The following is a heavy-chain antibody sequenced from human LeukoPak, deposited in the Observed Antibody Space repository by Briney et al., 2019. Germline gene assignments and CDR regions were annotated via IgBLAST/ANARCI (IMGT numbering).Heavy chain of an antibody. CDR3: TRGSDTIFGVARDGFDY. V-gene: IGHV3-49*03. J-gene: IGHJ4*02. Sequence: GGSLRLSCTTSGFTFGDYAVSWFRQAPGKGLEWVGFIRSKPYGGTTEYAASVKGRFTFSREDSKSIAYLQMNSLKTEDTAMYYCTRGSDTIFGVARDGFDYWGQGTLVTASS. CDR2: IRSKPYGGTT. D-gene: IGHD3-3*01. CDR1: GFTFGDYA.